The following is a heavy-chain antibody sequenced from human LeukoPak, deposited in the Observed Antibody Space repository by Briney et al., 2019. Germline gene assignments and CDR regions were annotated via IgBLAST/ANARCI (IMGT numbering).Heavy chain of an antibody. Sequence: GGSLRLSCAASGFTFSNYTMNWVRQAPGKGLEWVSSISSRSSYIYYADSVKGRFTISRDNAKNSLYLQMNSLRAEDTAVYYCARSDWFDPWGQGTLVIVSS. V-gene: IGHV3-21*01. J-gene: IGHJ5*02. CDR3: ARSDWFDP. CDR1: GFTFSNYT. D-gene: IGHD2-21*01. CDR2: ISSRSSYI.